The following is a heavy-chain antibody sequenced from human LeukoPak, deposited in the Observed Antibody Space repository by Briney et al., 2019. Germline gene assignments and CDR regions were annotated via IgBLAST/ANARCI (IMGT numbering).Heavy chain of an antibody. V-gene: IGHV4-61*02. D-gene: IGHD5-24*01. CDR2: IYTSGST. CDR3: ARALRLEMAFDAFDI. Sequence: SQTLSLTCTVSGGSISSGSYYWSWIRQPAGKGLEWIGRIYTSGSTYYNPSLKSRVTISVDTSKNQFSLKLSSVTAADTAVYYCARALRLEMAFDAFDIWGQGTMVTVSS. J-gene: IGHJ3*02. CDR1: GGSISSGSYY.